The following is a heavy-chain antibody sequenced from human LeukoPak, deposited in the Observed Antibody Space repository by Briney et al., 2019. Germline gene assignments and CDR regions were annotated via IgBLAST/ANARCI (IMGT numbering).Heavy chain of an antibody. J-gene: IGHJ4*02. CDR1: QFTFSSSG. Sequence: GGSLRLSCAASQFTFSSSGMAWVRQSPEKGLEWVSAITGSGATTYYADSVKGRFTISRDNSKSTVSLQMNSLRAEDMAIYYCAKMQGYFDYWGQGALVTVSS. CDR2: ITGSGATT. CDR3: AKMQGYFDY. V-gene: IGHV3-23*01.